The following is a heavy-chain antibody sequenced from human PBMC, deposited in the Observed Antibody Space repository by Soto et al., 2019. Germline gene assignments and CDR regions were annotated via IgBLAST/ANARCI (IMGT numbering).Heavy chain of an antibody. CDR3: AEGGPAAYSYGMDV. CDR1: GFTFSSYA. Sequence: GGSLRLSCAASGFTFSSYAISWVRQAPGKGLEWVAAIGSSTGRTYYADSVKGRFTISRDISKNTAYLQMNSLRAEDTAVYYCAEGGPAAYSYGMDVWGQGTTVTVSS. D-gene: IGHD6-25*01. J-gene: IGHJ6*02. CDR2: IGSSTGRT. V-gene: IGHV3-23*01.